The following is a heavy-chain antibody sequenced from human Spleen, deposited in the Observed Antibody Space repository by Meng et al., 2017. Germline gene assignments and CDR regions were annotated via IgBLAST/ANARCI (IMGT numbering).Heavy chain of an antibody. J-gene: IGHJ5*02. Sequence: ESLKISCAASGFTFSDYYMSWIRQPPGKGLEWIGYIYYSESTSYNPSLKSRVTISVDTSKNQFSLKLSSVTAADTAVYYCARAYSSGWYYFDPWGQGTLVTVSS. CDR1: GFTFSDYY. D-gene: IGHD6-19*01. CDR2: IYYSEST. CDR3: ARAYSSGWYYFDP. V-gene: IGHV4-59*01.